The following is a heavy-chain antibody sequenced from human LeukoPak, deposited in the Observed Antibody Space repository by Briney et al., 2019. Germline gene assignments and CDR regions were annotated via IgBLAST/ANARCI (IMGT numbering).Heavy chain of an antibody. D-gene: IGHD3-10*01. Sequence: GRSLRLSCAASGFTFDDYAMHWVRQAPGKGLEWVSGISWNSGSIGYADSVKGRFTISRDSAMNSLHLQMDSLGAEDTAVYSCARSRYCGSGSPDAFDSWGHGTMVTVSS. CDR1: GFTFDDYA. J-gene: IGHJ3*02. V-gene: IGHV3-9*01. CDR3: ARSRYCGSGSPDAFDS. CDR2: ISWNSGSI.